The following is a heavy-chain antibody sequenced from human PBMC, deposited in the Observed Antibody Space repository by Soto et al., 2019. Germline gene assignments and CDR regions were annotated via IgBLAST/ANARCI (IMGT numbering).Heavy chain of an antibody. CDR2: IIPIFGTA. J-gene: IGHJ4*02. V-gene: IGHV1-69*12. Sequence: QVQLVQSGAEVKKPGSSVKVSCKASGGTFSSYAISWVRQAPGQGLEWMGGIIPIFGTANYAQKFQGRVTITADESTSTAYMELSSLRSEDTAVYYCARSPHLRCSGGSCYPYFDYWGQGTLVTVSS. D-gene: IGHD2-15*01. CDR1: GGTFSSYA. CDR3: ARSPHLRCSGGSCYPYFDY.